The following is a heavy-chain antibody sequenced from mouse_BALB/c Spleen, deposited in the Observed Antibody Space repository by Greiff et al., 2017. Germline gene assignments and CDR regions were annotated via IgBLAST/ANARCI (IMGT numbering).Heavy chain of an antibody. CDR2: ISYSGST. V-gene: IGHV3-8*02. D-gene: IGHD2-2*01. CDR3: ARTFYYGYDWYFDV. J-gene: IGHJ1*01. Sequence: EVMLVESGPSLVKPSQTLSLTCSVTGDSITSGYWNWIRKFPGNKLEYMGYISYSGSTYYNPSLKSRISITRDTSKNQYYLQLNSVTTEDTATYYCARTFYYGYDWYFDVWGAGTTVTVSS. CDR1: GDSITSGY.